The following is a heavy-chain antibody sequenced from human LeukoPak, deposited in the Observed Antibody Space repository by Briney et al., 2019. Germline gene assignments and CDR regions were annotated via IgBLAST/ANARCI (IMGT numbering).Heavy chain of an antibody. CDR3: ARGGKAPALWY. Sequence: SETLSLTCAVYGGSFSGYYWSWIRQPPGKGLEWIGEINHSGSTNYNPSLKSRVTIPVDTSKNQFSLKLSPVTAADTAVYYCARGGKAPALWYWGQGTLVTVSS. CDR1: GGSFSGYY. J-gene: IGHJ4*02. D-gene: IGHD2-2*01. V-gene: IGHV4-34*01. CDR2: INHSGST.